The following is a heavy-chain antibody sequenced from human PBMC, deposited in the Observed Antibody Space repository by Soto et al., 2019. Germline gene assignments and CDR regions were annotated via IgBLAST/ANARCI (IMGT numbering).Heavy chain of an antibody. D-gene: IGHD3-9*01. CDR3: AREYYDILTGYLPGYMDV. V-gene: IGHV1-8*01. Sequence: ASVKVSCKASGYTFTSYDINWVRQATGQGLEWMGWMNPNSGNTGYAQKFQGRVTMTRNTSISTAYMELSSLRSEDTAVYYCAREYYDILTGYLPGYMDVWGKGTTVTVS. CDR1: GYTFTSYD. CDR2: MNPNSGNT. J-gene: IGHJ6*03.